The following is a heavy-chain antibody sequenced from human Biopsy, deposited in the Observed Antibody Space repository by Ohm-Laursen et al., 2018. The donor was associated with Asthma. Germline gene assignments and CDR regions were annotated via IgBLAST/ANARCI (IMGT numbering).Heavy chain of an antibody. D-gene: IGHD2-2*01. CDR1: GGTFNTYV. V-gene: IGHV1-69*01. Sequence: SSVKVSCKSLGGTFNTYVIGWVRQAPGQGLEWMGGINSGFGTTTYPQKFQDRVTITADDSTSTVYMELSSLRSEDTAVYYCARKAGSCISRTCYSLDFWGQGTLVTASS. CDR3: ARKAGSCISRTCYSLDF. CDR2: INSGFGTT. J-gene: IGHJ4*02.